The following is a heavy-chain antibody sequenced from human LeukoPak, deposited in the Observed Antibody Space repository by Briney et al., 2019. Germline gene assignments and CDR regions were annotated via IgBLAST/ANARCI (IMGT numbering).Heavy chain of an antibody. D-gene: IGHD3-22*01. V-gene: IGHV3-11*01. CDR2: ISHGGTTV. CDR3: ARDGAYDDASGYRADF. CDR1: GFRFSDYY. J-gene: IGHJ4*02. Sequence: GGSLRLSCTASGFRFSDYYMNWFRQTPGKGLEWLPYISHGGTTVQYADSVRGRFTVSRDNHKNTLYFQMNSLRVEDTALYYCARDGAYDDASGYRADFWGQGTLVTVSS.